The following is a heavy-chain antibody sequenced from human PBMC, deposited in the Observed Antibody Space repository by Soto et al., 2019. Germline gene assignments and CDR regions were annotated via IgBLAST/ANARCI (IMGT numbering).Heavy chain of an antibody. CDR1: GFTFSIYA. V-gene: IGHV3-23*01. D-gene: IGHD3-22*01. CDR2: ISHRSATT. Sequence: GGSLRLSCAASGFTFSIYAMSWVRHAPGKGLEWVSTISHRSATTYYADSVKGRFTVSRDNSKNTLYLQMNSLRAEDTAVYYCARQIVELTPYFDHWGQGSLVTVSS. J-gene: IGHJ4*02. CDR3: ARQIVELTPYFDH.